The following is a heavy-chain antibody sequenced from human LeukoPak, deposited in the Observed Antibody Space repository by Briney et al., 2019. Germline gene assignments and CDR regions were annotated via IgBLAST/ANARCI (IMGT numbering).Heavy chain of an antibody. J-gene: IGHJ4*02. CDR1: GASISSGDYY. V-gene: IGHV4-30-4*01. CDR2: INHSGST. Sequence: SQTLSLTCTVSGASISSGDYYWSWIRQPPGKGLEWIGEINHSGSTNYNPSLKSRVTISVDTSKNQFSLKLSSVTAADTAVYYCAMGGHYYDSSGYYHDADYWGQGTLVTVSS. CDR3: AMGGHYYDSSGYYHDADY. D-gene: IGHD3-22*01.